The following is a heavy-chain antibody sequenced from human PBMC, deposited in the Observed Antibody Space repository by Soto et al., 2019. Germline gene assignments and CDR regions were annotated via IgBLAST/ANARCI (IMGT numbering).Heavy chain of an antibody. CDR3: ATLPRTIERTPAASWSFDS. D-gene: IGHD2-2*01. CDR1: GYTFTGLS. V-gene: IGHV1-24*01. Sequence: ALVKVSCKVSGYTFTGLSIHWVLQAPGKGLEWMGGLDAENGDTIYAQKFQGRGTMTGDTSTDTAYMELSSLRSEDTAMYYCATLPRTIERTPAASWSFDSWGQGTLVTVSS. CDR2: LDAENGDT. J-gene: IGHJ4*02.